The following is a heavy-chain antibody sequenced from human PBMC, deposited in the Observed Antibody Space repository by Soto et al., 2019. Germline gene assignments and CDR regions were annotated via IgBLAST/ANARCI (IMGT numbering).Heavy chain of an antibody. J-gene: IGHJ4*02. CDR1: GFTFSSYA. CDR3: TRGLVYYYGWGTDYFDS. D-gene: IGHD3-10*01. CDR2: ISYDGSNK. V-gene: IGHV3-30-3*01. Sequence: QVQLVESGGGVVQPGRSLRLSCAASGFTFSSYAMHWVRQAPGKGLEWVAVISYDGSNKYYADSVKGRFTISRDNSKNTLYLQMNSLGAEDTAVYYCTRGLVYYYGWGTDYFDSWGQGSLVTVSS.